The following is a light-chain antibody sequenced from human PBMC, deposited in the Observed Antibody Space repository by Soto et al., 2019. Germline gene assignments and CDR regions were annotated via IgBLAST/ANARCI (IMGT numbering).Light chain of an antibody. CDR2: SNN. J-gene: IGLJ3*02. Sequence: QSALTQPPSASGSPGQSVTISCTGTSSDVGGYKFVSWYQQLPGTAPKLLIYSNNQRPSGVPDRFSGSKSGTSASLAISGLQSEDEADYYCAAWDDSLNGPVFGGGTKLTVL. CDR1: SSDVGGYKF. V-gene: IGLV1-44*01. CDR3: AAWDDSLNGPV.